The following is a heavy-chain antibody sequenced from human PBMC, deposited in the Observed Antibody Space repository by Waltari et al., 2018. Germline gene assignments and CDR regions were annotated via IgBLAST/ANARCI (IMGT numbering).Heavy chain of an antibody. Sequence: QVQLVQSGAEVKKPGASVKVSCKASGYTFTGYYMHWVRRAPGQGLEWMGWINPNSGGTNYAQKFQGRVTMTRDTSISTAYMELSRLRSDDTAVYYCARGEYYYDSSGYNVYWGQGTLVTVSS. CDR1: GYTFTGYY. V-gene: IGHV1-2*02. CDR3: ARGEYYYDSSGYNVY. J-gene: IGHJ4*02. D-gene: IGHD3-22*01. CDR2: INPNSGGT.